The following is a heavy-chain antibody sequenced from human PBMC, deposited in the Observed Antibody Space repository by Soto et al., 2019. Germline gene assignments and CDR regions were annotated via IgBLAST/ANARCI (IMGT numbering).Heavy chain of an antibody. V-gene: IGHV4-34*01. CDR2: INHSGST. D-gene: IGHD6-13*01. J-gene: IGHJ4*02. Sequence: PSETLSLTCAVYGGSFSGYYWSWIRQPPGKGLEWIGEINHSGSTNYNPSLKSRVTISVDTSKNQFSLKLSSVTAADTAVYYCALSSWDPPFDYWGQGTLVTAPQ. CDR1: GGSFSGYY. CDR3: ALSSWDPPFDY.